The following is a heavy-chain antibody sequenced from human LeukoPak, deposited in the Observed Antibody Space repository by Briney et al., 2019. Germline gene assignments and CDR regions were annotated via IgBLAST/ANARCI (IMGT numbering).Heavy chain of an antibody. CDR3: ASSSGWKFDP. V-gene: IGHV4-39*01. CDR2: IYYSGST. J-gene: IGHJ5*02. D-gene: IGHD6-19*01. Sequence: SETLSLTCTVSGGSISSSSYYWGWIRQPPGKGLGWIGSIYYSGSTYYNPSLKSRVTISVDTSKNQFSLKLSSVTAADTAVYYCASSSGWKFDPWGQGTLVTVSS. CDR1: GGSISSSSYY.